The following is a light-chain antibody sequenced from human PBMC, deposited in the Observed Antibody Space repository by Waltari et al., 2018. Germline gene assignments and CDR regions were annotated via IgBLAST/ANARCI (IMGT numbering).Light chain of an antibody. CDR3: QQYDISPLT. V-gene: IGKV3-20*01. J-gene: IGKJ4*01. CDR1: QTVRTTY. Sequence: EIVLTQSPGTLSLSPGERATLSCRASQTVRTTYLAWYQQKPGQAPPLLIYDTSRRATCIPDRFSGSGSGTDFSLTISSLEPEDFAVYYCQQYDISPLTFGGGTKVETK. CDR2: DTS.